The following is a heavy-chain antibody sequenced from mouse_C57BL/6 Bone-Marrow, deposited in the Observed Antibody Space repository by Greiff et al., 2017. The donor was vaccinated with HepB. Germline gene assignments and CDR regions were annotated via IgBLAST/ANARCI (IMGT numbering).Heavy chain of an antibody. D-gene: IGHD2-3*01. CDR1: GYTFTSYW. Sequence: SGTVLARPGASVKMSCKTSGYTFTSYWMHWVKQRPGQGLEWIGAIYPGNSDTSYNQKFKGKAKLTAVTSASTAYMELSSLTNEDSAVYYCTRKRGDGYYSYWYFDVWGTGTTVTVSS. V-gene: IGHV1-5*01. CDR2: IYPGNSDT. CDR3: TRKRGDGYYSYWYFDV. J-gene: IGHJ1*03.